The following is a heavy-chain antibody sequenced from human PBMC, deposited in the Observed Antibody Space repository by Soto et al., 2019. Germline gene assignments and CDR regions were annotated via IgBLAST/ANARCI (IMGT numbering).Heavy chain of an antibody. V-gene: IGHV4-39*01. CDR2: IYYSGST. CDR1: GGSISSSSYY. CDR3: VTVTTEYFDY. D-gene: IGHD4-17*01. Sequence: SSETLSLTCTVSGGSISSSSYYWGWIRQPPGKGLEWIGSIYYSGSTYYNPSLKSRVTISVDTSKNQFSLKLSSVTAADTAVYYCVTVTTEYFDYWGQGTLVTVSS. J-gene: IGHJ4*02.